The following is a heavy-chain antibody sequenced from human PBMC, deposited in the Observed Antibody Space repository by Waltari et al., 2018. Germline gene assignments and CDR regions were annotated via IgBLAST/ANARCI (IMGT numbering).Heavy chain of an antibody. J-gene: IGHJ4*02. CDR2: MKTDGTSI. CDR3: TTNPGY. V-gene: IGHV3-74*03. Sequence: EVQLVVSGVGLVQPGGSLRLSCAASVFSPEYWLDWVRQAPGKGLVWVSRMKTDGTSITYSDSVKGRFTISRDSAKNTYYLQMNGLRAEDTAVYYCTTNPGYWGQGTLVTVSS. CDR1: VFSPEYW.